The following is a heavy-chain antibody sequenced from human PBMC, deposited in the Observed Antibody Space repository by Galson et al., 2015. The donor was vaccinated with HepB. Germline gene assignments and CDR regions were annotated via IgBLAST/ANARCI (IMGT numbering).Heavy chain of an antibody. CDR3: ARLAYSNFLGGLDV. CDR2: IWNNGINK. V-gene: IGHV3-33*01. CDR1: GFNFSPYG. D-gene: IGHD4-11*01. Sequence: SLRLSCAASGFNFSPYGMHWVRQAPGKGLEWVAIIWNNGINKDYADSVKGRLTISRDNSKNTLFLQMNSLRAEDTAVYYCARLAYSNFLGGLDVWGQGTTVTVSS. J-gene: IGHJ6*02.